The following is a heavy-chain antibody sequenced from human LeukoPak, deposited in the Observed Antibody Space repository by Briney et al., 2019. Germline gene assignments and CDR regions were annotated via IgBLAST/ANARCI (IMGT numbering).Heavy chain of an antibody. CDR3: ARRTSGSYSDY. Sequence: SETLSLTCTVSGGSVSSYYWSWIRQPPGKGLEWIGCIYYSGSTNYTPSLKSRVTISLDTSKNQFSLRLSSVSAADTAVYYCARRTSGSYSDYWGQGTLVTVSS. V-gene: IGHV4-59*02. J-gene: IGHJ4*02. D-gene: IGHD1-26*01. CDR1: GGSVSSYY. CDR2: IYYSGST.